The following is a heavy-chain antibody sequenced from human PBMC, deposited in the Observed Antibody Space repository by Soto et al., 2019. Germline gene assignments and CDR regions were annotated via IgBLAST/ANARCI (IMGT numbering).Heavy chain of an antibody. V-gene: IGHV4-34*01. D-gene: IGHD5-18*01. CDR3: ASNSYGYIFYEY. CDR2: INYSGST. Sequence: AETLALTCSVHGGSFSGYYWDWIRQPPGKGLEWIGEINYSGSTNYNPSLKSRVTISVDTSKNQFSLKLSSVTAADTAVYYCASNSYGYIFYEYWGQGTLVTVSS. CDR1: GGSFSGYY. J-gene: IGHJ4*02.